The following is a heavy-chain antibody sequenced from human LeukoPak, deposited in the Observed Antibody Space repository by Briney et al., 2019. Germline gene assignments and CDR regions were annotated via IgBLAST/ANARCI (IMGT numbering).Heavy chain of an antibody. Sequence: SETLSLTCTVSGGSISSSSYYWGWIRQPPGKGLEWIGYIYYSGSTNYNPSLKSRVTISVDTSKNQFSLRLSSATAADTAVHHCAREGGGFDYWGQGTLVTVSS. J-gene: IGHJ4*02. CDR1: GGSISSSSYY. V-gene: IGHV4-61*05. CDR2: IYYSGST. CDR3: AREGGGFDY. D-gene: IGHD3-16*01.